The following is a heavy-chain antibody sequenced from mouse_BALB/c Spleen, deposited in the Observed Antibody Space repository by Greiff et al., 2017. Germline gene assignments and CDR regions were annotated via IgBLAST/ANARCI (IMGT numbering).Heavy chain of an antibody. D-gene: IGHD3-2*01. CDR3: AREDSSGYAMDY. Sequence: VKLVESGPGLVAPSQSLSITCTVSGFSLTSYGVHWVRQPPGKGLEWLGVIWAGGSTNYNSALKSRLSISKDNSKSQVFLKMNSLQTDDTARYYCAREDSSGYAMDYWGQGTSVTVSS. J-gene: IGHJ4*01. CDR1: GFSLTSYG. V-gene: IGHV2-9*02. CDR2: IWAGGST.